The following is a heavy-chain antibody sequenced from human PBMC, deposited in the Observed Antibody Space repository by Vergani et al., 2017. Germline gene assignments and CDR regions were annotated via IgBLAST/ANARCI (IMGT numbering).Heavy chain of an antibody. J-gene: IGHJ4*02. CDR1: GGSFSGYY. CDR3: ARVSSSWWLETKAYDY. V-gene: IGHV4-34*01. D-gene: IGHD6-13*01. Sequence: QVQLQQWGAGLLKPSETLSLTCAVYGGSFSGYYWSWTRQAPGKGLEWIGEINHSGITNYNPSLKSRVTISVDTSKNQFSLKVSSVTAADTAVYYWARVSSSWWLETKAYDYWGQGTLVTVSS. CDR2: INHSGIT.